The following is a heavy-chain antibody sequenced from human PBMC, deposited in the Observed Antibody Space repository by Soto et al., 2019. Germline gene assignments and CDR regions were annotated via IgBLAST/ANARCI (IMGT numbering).Heavy chain of an antibody. CDR1: GFTFSSYS. D-gene: IGHD3-9*01. V-gene: IGHV3-48*01. CDR2: ISSSSSTI. CDR3: AREARNYDILMGKQFDY. Sequence: GGSLRLSCAASGFTFSSYSMNWVRQAPGKGLEWVSYISSSSSTIYYADSVKGRFTISRDNAKNSLYLQMNSLRAEDTAVYYCAREARNYDILMGKQFDYWGQGTLVTVSS. J-gene: IGHJ4*02.